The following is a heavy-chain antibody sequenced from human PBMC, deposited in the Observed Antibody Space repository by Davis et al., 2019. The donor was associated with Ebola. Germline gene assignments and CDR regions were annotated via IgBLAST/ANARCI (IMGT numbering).Heavy chain of an antibody. Sequence: ASVKVSCKASSYTFTSYGISWVRQAPGQGLEWMGWISAYNGNTNYAQKLQGRVTMTTDTSRSTAYMELRSLRSGDTAVYYCASEAGATTRIYDSWGQGTLVTVSS. CDR1: SYTFTSYG. CDR2: ISAYNGNT. D-gene: IGHD1-26*01. V-gene: IGHV1-18*01. CDR3: ASEAGATTRIYDS. J-gene: IGHJ5*01.